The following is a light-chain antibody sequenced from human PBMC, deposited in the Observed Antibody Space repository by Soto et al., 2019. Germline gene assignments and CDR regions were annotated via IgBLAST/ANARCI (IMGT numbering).Light chain of an antibody. Sequence: QSVLTQPPSVSAAPGQKVTISCSGGSSNIGNNYVSWYQQLPGTAPKLLIYDNDKRPSGIPDRFSGSKSGTSATLDITGLQTGDEADYYCGTWDSSLSAGVFGGGTKLTVL. J-gene: IGLJ3*02. CDR1: SSNIGNNY. V-gene: IGLV1-51*01. CDR3: GTWDSSLSAGV. CDR2: DND.